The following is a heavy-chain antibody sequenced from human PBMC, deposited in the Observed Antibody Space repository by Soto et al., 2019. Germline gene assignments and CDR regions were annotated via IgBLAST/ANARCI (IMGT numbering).Heavy chain of an antibody. CDR2: VHYIGST. J-gene: IGHJ5*01. Sequence: SETLSLTCTVSGNSISSYYWSWIRQPPGKGLERIGYVHYIGSTNYNPSLRSRVTISINTSKNQFSLKLSSVTAADTAVYYCARWRFEGYNWFDPWGQGTLVTVSS. CDR3: ARWRFEGYNWFDP. D-gene: IGHD3-16*01. V-gene: IGHV4-59*01. CDR1: GNSISSYY.